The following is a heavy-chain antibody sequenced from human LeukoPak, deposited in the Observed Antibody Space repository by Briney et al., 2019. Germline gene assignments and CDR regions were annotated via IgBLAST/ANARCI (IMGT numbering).Heavy chain of an antibody. CDR1: GFTFSSYA. D-gene: IGHD2-15*01. CDR2: ISGSGVST. Sequence: GRSLRLSCAASGFTFSSYAMHWVRQAPGKGLEWVSAISGSGVSTYYADSVKGRFTISRDNSKNTLYLQMNSLRAEDTAVYYCAKAGWDCSGGSCYSLSYYYYYMDVWGKGTTVTVSS. V-gene: IGHV3-23*01. CDR3: AKAGWDCSGGSCYSLSYYYYYMDV. J-gene: IGHJ6*03.